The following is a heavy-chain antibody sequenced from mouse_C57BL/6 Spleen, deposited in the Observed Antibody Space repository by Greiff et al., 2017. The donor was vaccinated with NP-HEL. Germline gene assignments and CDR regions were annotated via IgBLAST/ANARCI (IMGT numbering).Heavy chain of an antibody. CDR1: GYTFTSYW. Sequence: QVQLKQPGAELVKPGASVKMSCKASGYTFTSYWITWVKQRPGQGLEWIGDIYPGSGSTNYNEKFKSKATLTVDTSSSTAYMQLSSLTSEDSAVYYCARSTYYYGSSYGWFAYWGQGTLVTVSA. CDR3: ARSTYYYGSSYGWFAY. V-gene: IGHV1-55*01. CDR2: IYPGSGST. D-gene: IGHD1-1*01. J-gene: IGHJ3*01.